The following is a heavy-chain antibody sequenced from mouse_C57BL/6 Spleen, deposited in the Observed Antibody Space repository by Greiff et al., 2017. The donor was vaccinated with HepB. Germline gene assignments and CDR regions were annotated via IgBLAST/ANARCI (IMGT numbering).Heavy chain of an antibody. J-gene: IGHJ1*03. D-gene: IGHD2-4*01. CDR3: ARGTDYDWYFDV. CDR1: GFSLTSYG. Sequence: VQLVESGPGLVQPSQSLSITCTVSGFSLTSYGVHWVRQSPGKGLEWLGVIWSGGSTDYNAAFISRLSISKDNSKSQVFFKMNSLQADDTAIYYCARGTDYDWYFDVWGTGTTVTVSS. CDR2: IWSGGST. V-gene: IGHV2-2*01.